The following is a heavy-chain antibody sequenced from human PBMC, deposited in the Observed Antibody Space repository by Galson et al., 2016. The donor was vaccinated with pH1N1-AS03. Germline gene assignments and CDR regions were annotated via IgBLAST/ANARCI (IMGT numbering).Heavy chain of an antibody. D-gene: IGHD2-15*01. CDR1: GFTLSGYG. J-gene: IGHJ4*02. CDR2: IQYDESYR. Sequence: SLRLSCAASGFTLSGYGMHWVRQAPGKGPEWVAFIQYDESYRNYADSVKGRFSISRDISKNTLYLQMNSLRVEDTALYYCAKSPGYCSAGSCSDQGYFDSRGQGTRVTVSS. CDR3: AKSPGYCSAGSCSDQGYFDS. V-gene: IGHV3-30*02.